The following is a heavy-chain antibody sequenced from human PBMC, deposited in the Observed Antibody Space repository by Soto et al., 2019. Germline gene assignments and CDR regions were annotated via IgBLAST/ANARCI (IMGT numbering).Heavy chain of an antibody. V-gene: IGHV3-23*01. CDR2: IIGSGGST. D-gene: IGHD3-22*01. Sequence: VQLLESGGGLVQPGGSLRLSCAASGFTFNSYAMSWVRQAPGKGLEWVSTIIGSGGSTYYADSVKGRFSVSRDKSKNTLYLQMNSLRAEDTAVYYCAKDRNYYDSSGYDYWGQGTLVTVSS. CDR3: AKDRNYYDSSGYDY. J-gene: IGHJ4*02. CDR1: GFTFNSYA.